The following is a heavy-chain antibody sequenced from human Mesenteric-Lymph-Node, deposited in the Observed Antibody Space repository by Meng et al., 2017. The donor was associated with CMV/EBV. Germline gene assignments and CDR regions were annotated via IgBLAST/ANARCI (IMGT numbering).Heavy chain of an antibody. D-gene: IGHD2-2*01. V-gene: IGHV3-30*02. CDR3: AKDPSPDGSSTSCRYGFDY. CDR2: IRYDGSNK. J-gene: IGHJ4*02. Sequence: GESLKISCAASGFTFSSYGMHWVCQAPGKGLEWVAFIRYDGSNKYYADPVKGRFTISRDNSKNTQYLQRKSLRAEDKAVYYCAKDPSPDGSSTSCRYGFDYWGQGTLVTVSS. CDR1: GFTFSSYG.